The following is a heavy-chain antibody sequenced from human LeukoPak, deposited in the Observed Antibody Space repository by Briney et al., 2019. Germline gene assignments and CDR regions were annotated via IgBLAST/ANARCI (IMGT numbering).Heavy chain of an antibody. CDR1: GDSISNYY. D-gene: IGHD3-22*01. Sequence: SETLSLTCTVSGDSISNYYWSWIRQPAGKGLEWIGCIYTSGSTNYNPSLKSRVTMSVDTSKNQFSLKLSSVTAADTAVYYCARSGYYYDSSAYYSDYWGQGTLVTVPS. J-gene: IGHJ4*02. CDR3: ARSGYYYDSSAYYSDY. V-gene: IGHV4-4*07. CDR2: IYTSGST.